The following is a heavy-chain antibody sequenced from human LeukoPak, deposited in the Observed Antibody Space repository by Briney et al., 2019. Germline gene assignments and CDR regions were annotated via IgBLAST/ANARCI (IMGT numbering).Heavy chain of an antibody. D-gene: IGHD2-21*02. CDR1: GYTFTDYG. CDR3: ARASHIVVVTAIIH. V-gene: IGHV1-18*01. Sequence: ASVTVSSTASGYTFTDYGITWVRQAPGQGLEWMGWISAYNGNTNYAQKLQGRVTMTTDTSTSTAYMELRSLRSDDTAVYYCARASHIVVVTAIIHWGQGTLVTVSS. CDR2: ISAYNGNT. J-gene: IGHJ4*02.